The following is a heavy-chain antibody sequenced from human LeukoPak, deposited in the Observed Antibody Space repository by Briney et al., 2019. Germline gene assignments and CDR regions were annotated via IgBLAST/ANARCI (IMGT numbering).Heavy chain of an antibody. CDR3: ARRKAVRPRDYYFDY. Sequence: PSETPSLTCTVSDDSVSSDNYYWSWIRQPPGKGLEWIGYVYYSGSTNYNPSLKSRVTISVDTSKNQFSLKLSSVTAADTAVYFCARRKAVRPRDYYFDYWGQGTLVTVSS. V-gene: IGHV4-61*01. CDR2: VYYSGST. J-gene: IGHJ4*02. CDR1: DDSVSSDNYY. D-gene: IGHD6-6*01.